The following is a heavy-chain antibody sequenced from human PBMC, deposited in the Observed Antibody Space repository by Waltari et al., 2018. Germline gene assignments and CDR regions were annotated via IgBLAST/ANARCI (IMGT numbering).Heavy chain of an antibody. CDR3: ASSGPALGSFHI. Sequence: EVQLVESGGGLVQPGVPLRLSCVASGFTFSSYWMHWVRQAPGKGLGWVSRINSDGSSTRSADTVEGRFTISRDNAKNTLYLQMNSLRTEDTAVYYCASSGPALGSFHIWGQGTMVTVS. CDR1: GFTFSSYW. CDR2: INSDGSST. V-gene: IGHV3-74*01. D-gene: IGHD3-10*01. J-gene: IGHJ3*02.